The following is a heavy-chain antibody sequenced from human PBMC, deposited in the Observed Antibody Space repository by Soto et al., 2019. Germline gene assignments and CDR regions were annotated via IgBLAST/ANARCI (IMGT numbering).Heavy chain of an antibody. CDR3: AKSPSWAVTPSLLDY. Sequence: GGSLRLSCAASGFTFSSYAMSWVRQAPGKGLEWVSAISGSGGSTYYADSVKGRFTISRDNSKNTLYLQMNSLRAEDTAVYYCAKSPSWAVTPSLLDYWGQGTLVTVSS. J-gene: IGHJ4*02. D-gene: IGHD4-4*01. V-gene: IGHV3-23*01. CDR2: ISGSGGST. CDR1: GFTFSSYA.